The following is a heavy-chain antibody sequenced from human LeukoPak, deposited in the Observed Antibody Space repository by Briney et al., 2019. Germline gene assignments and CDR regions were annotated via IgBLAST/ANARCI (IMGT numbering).Heavy chain of an antibody. V-gene: IGHV3-30*02. CDR3: AKDTSTISVSGTCFDY. D-gene: IGHD6-19*01. CDR1: GFTFSSYG. J-gene: IGHJ4*02. Sequence: PGGSLRLSCAASGFTFSSYGMNWVRQAPGKGLEWVAFTRYDEDNKYYADSVKGRFTISRDNSKNTLYLQVNSLRAEDTAVYYCAKDTSTISVSGTCFDYWGQGTLVTVSS. CDR2: TRYDEDNK.